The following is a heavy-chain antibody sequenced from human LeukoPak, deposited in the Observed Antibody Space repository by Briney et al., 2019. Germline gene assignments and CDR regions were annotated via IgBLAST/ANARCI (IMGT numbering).Heavy chain of an antibody. Sequence: ASVKVSCKAPGYTFTGYYMHWVRQAPGQGLEWMGWINPNSGGTNYAQKFQGRVTMTRDTSISTAYMELSRLRSDDTAVYYCARGGVVVPAAGDYWGQGTLVTVSS. CDR3: ARGGVVVPAAGDY. J-gene: IGHJ4*02. D-gene: IGHD2-2*01. CDR2: INPNSGGT. V-gene: IGHV1-2*02. CDR1: GYTFTGYY.